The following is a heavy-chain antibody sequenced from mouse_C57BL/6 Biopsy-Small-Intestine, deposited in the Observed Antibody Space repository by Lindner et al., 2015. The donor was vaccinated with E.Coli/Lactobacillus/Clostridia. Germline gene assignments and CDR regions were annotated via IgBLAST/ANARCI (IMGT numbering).Heavy chain of an antibody. CDR2: IWTGGGT. CDR1: GFSLTSYA. CDR3: ARNRQYYFDY. V-gene: IGHV2-9-1*01. J-gene: IGHJ2*01. Sequence: LQESGPGLVAPSQSLSITCTVSGFSLTSYAITWVRQPPGKGLEWLGLIWTGGGTNYNSTLKSRLSISKDNSKSQVFLTMNSLQIDDTATYYCARNRQYYFDYWGQGTTLTVSS.